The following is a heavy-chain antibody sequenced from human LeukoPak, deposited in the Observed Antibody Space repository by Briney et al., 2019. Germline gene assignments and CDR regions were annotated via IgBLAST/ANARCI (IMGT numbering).Heavy chain of an antibody. D-gene: IGHD2-15*01. V-gene: IGHV4-34*01. J-gene: IGHJ4*02. Sequence: SETLSLTCAVYGGSFSGYYWSWIRQPPGKGLEWIGEINHSGSTNYNPSLKSRVTISVDTPKNQFSLKLSSVTAADTAVYYCARVVRYCSGGSCYPVYFDYWGQGTLVTVSS. CDR1: GGSFSGYY. CDR2: INHSGST. CDR3: ARVVRYCSGGSCYPVYFDY.